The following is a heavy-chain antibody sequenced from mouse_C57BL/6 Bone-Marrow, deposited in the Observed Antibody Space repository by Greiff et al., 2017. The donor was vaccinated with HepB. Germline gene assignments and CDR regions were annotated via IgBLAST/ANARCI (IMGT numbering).Heavy chain of an antibody. D-gene: IGHD2-3*01. V-gene: IGHV1-81*01. Sequence: QVQLQQSGAELARPGASVKLSCKASGYTFTSYGISWVKQRTGQGLEWIGEIYPRSGNTYYNEKFKGKATLTADKSSSTAYMELRSLTSEDSAVYSCARGWLQFAYWGQGTLVTVSA. CDR3: ARGWLQFAY. CDR1: GYTFTSYG. CDR2: IYPRSGNT. J-gene: IGHJ3*01.